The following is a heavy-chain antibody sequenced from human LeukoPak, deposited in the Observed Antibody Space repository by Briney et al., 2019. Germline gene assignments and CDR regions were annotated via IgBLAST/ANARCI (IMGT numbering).Heavy chain of an antibody. Sequence: SETLSLTCAVYGGSFSGYYWSWIRQPPGKGLEWIEEINHSGGTNYNPSLKSRVTISVDTSKNHFSLKLSSVTAADTAVYYCASFIVGARHAFDIWGQGTMVTVSS. D-gene: IGHD1-26*01. J-gene: IGHJ3*02. V-gene: IGHV4-34*01. CDR3: ASFIVGARHAFDI. CDR1: GGSFSGYY. CDR2: INHSGGT.